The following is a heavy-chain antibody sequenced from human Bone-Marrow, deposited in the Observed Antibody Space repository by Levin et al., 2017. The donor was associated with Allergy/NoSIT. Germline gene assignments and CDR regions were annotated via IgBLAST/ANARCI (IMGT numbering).Heavy chain of an antibody. J-gene: IGHJ4*02. CDR2: FDPEDGKT. CDR1: GHSLTEFS. D-gene: IGHD2-15*01. V-gene: IGHV1-24*01. Sequence: PGESLKISCKVSGHSLTEFSMHWVRQAPGKGLEWMGGFDPEDGKTIYAQMFQGRVTMTEDTATGTAYMELSRLSSDDTAVYYCATPPPARYQTGFEHWGQGTLVTVSS. CDR3: ATPPPARYQTGFEH.